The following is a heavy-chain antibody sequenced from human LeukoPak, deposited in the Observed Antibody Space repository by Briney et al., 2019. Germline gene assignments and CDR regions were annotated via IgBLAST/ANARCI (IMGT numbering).Heavy chain of an antibody. V-gene: IGHV3-21*01. CDR1: GFTFNRYN. Sequence: GGSLRLSCAASGFTFNRYNMNWVRRAPGKGLEWVSSISTSSSYIYYADSVKGRFTISRDNAKNSLYLQMNSLRAEDTAVYYCARDRGYDSSGYSAFDIWGQGTMVTVSS. CDR3: ARDRGYDSSGYSAFDI. CDR2: ISTSSSYI. D-gene: IGHD3-22*01. J-gene: IGHJ3*02.